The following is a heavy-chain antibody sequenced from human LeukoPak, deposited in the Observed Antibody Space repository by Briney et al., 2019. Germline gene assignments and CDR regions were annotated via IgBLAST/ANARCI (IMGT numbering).Heavy chain of an antibody. CDR1: GGSISSSNW. CDR2: IYHSGST. CDR3: ARDRRITIFGVVTIPNYYYGMDV. D-gene: IGHD3-3*01. J-gene: IGHJ6*02. Sequence: ASETLSLTCAVSGGSISSSNWWSWVRQPPGKGLEWIGEIYHSGSTNYNPSLKSRVTISVDKSKNQFSLKLSSVTAADTAVYYCARDRRITIFGVVTIPNYYYGMDVWGQGTTVTVSS. V-gene: IGHV4-4*02.